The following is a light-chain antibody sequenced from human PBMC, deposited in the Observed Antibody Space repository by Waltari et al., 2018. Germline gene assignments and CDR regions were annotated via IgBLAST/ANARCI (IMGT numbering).Light chain of an antibody. CDR2: WAA. CDR3: QQHYTTPWT. CDR1: QTVLYSANNKSY. V-gene: IGKV4-1*01. J-gene: IGKJ1*01. Sequence: DIVMTQSPDSLAVSLGERATINCKSSQTVLYSANNKSYLTWYQHKPGQPPKLLISWAAIRDSGVPDRVTGSGSGTDFTLTISSLQAEDVAVYYCQQHYTTPWTFGQGTKVEIK.